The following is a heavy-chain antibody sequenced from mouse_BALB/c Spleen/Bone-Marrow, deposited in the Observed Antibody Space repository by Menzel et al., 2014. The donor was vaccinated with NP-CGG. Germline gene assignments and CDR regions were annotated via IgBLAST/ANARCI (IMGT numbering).Heavy chain of an antibody. CDR2: ISNGGGST. CDR3: ARRVWSRGGDY. D-gene: IGHD2-10*02. CDR1: GFTFSSYT. Sequence: EVQVVESGGGLVQPGGSLKLSCAASGFTFSSYTMPWVRQTPEKRLEWVAYISNGGGSTYYPDTVQGRLTISRDNAKNTLYLQMSSLKSEDTAMYYCARRVWSRGGDYWGQGTSVTVSS. V-gene: IGHV5-12-2*01. J-gene: IGHJ4*01.